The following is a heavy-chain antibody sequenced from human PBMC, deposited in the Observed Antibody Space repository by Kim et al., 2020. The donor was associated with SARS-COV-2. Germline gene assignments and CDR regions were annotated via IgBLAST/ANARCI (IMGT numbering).Heavy chain of an antibody. V-gene: IGHV1-24*01. CDR3: ATLEPAAIPY. J-gene: IGHJ4*02. CDR2: ET. Sequence: ETIYAQKFQGRVTMTEDTSTDTAYMELSSLRSEDTAVYYCATLEPAAIPYWGQGTLVTVSS. D-gene: IGHD2-2*02.